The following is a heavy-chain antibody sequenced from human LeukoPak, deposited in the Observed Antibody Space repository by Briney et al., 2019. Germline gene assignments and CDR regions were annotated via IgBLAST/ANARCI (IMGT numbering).Heavy chain of an antibody. CDR3: AKDMGSGSQIGEFDY. D-gene: IGHD1-26*01. V-gene: IGHV3-21*04. CDR2: ISSSSSYI. J-gene: IGHJ4*02. CDR1: GFTFSSYS. Sequence: GGSLRLSCAASGFTFSSYSMNWVRQAPGKGLEWVSSISSSSSYIYYADSVKGRFTISRDNAKNSLYLQMNSLRAEDMALYYCAKDMGSGSQIGEFDYWGQGTLVTVSS.